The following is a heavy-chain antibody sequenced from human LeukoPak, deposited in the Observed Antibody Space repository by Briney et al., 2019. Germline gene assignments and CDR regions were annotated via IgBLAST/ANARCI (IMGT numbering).Heavy chain of an antibody. V-gene: IGHV3-66*01. D-gene: IGHD1-26*01. CDR2: IYSGGST. J-gene: IGHJ4*02. Sequence: GGSLRLSCAASGFTLSSNYMSWVRQAPGKGLEGVSVIYSGGSTYYPDSVKGRFTISRDNSKNTLYLQMNSLRAEDTAVYYCAKDQGRATAKKRYFDYWGQGTLVTVSS. CDR1: GFTLSSNY. CDR3: AKDQGRATAKKRYFDY.